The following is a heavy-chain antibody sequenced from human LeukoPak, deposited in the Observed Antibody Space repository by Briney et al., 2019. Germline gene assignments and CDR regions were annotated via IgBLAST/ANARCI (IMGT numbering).Heavy chain of an antibody. V-gene: IGHV1-2*02. CDR1: GYIFTGYY. J-gene: IGHJ4*02. D-gene: IGHD1-26*01. Sequence: ASVKVSCEASGYIFTGYYMHWVRQAPGHGLEWMGWINPNSGGTNSAQKFQGRVTMTRDTSISTAYMELSRLTSDDTAVYYCARHPYSGSYHFDYWGQGTLVTVSS. CDR2: INPNSGGT. CDR3: ARHPYSGSYHFDY.